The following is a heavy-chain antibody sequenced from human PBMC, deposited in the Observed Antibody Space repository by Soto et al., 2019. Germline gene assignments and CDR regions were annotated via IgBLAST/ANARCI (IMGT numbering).Heavy chain of an antibody. J-gene: IGHJ3*02. Sequence: EVQLVESGGGLVKPGGSLRLSCAASGFTFSSYSMNWVRQAPGKGLEWVSSISSSSSYIYYADSVKGRFTISRDNAKNSLYLQMNSLRAEDMAVYYCARVRAGYSSRWYEAAFDIWGQGTMVTVSS. CDR2: ISSSSSYI. V-gene: IGHV3-21*01. CDR3: ARVRAGYSSRWYEAAFDI. CDR1: GFTFSSYS. D-gene: IGHD6-13*01.